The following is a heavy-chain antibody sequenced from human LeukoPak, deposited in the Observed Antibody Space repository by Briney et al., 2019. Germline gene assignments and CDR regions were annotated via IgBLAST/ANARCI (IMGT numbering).Heavy chain of an antibody. D-gene: IGHD3-9*01. CDR1: GFTVSSNY. CDR2: IYSYGNT. CDR3: VKGLVLRYFDWFGYFQH. J-gene: IGHJ1*01. Sequence: GGSLRLSCAVSGFTVSSNYMTWVRQAPGKGLEWVSVIYSYGNTYYADSVKGRFTISRDNSKNRLDLQMNRLRAEDTAVYYCVKGLVLRYFDWFGYFQHWGQGTLVTVSS. V-gene: IGHV3-66*01.